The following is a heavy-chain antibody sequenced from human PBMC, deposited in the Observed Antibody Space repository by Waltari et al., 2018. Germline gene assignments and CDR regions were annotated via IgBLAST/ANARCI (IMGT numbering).Heavy chain of an antibody. J-gene: IGHJ4*02. Sequence: QVQLVESGGGVVQPGRSLRLSCAASGFTFSSYDMHWVRQAPGKGLEWVAVIWYDGSKKYYSDSVKSRFTISRDNSKNTLYLQMNSLRVEDTAVYYCAGDFTDTVTTYRFDYWGLGTLVTVSS. D-gene: IGHD4-17*01. CDR1: GFTFSSYD. CDR2: IWYDGSKK. CDR3: AGDFTDTVTTYRFDY. V-gene: IGHV3-33*01.